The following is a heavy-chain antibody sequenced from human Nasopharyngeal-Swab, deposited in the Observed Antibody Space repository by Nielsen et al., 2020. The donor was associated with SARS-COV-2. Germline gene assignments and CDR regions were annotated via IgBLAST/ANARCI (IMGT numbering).Heavy chain of an antibody. Sequence: WIRQPPGKGLEWIGNIYYSTNTNYNPSRSTSYNPFLKSRVTISVDTSRSQFSLKLSSVTAADSAVYYCARHTYHYYYFYMDVWGRGTTVTVSS. CDR2: IYYSTNT. V-gene: IGHV4-59*08. CDR3: ARHTYHYYYFYMDV. D-gene: IGHD2-21*01. J-gene: IGHJ6*03.